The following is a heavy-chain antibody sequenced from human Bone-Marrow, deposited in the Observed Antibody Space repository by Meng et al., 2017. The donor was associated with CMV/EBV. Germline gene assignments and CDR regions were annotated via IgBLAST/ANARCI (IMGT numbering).Heavy chain of an antibody. CDR2: ISGSGGTT. D-gene: IGHD2-15*01. J-gene: IGHJ4*01. CDR3: AKDGGWSYLDY. CDR1: GFTFNRYA. Sequence: ETLSLTCAASGFTFNRYAMSWVRQAPGKGLEWVSAISGSGGTTYYADSVKGRFTISRDNSRNTLFLQMNSLRAEDTAVYYCAKDGGWSYLDYWGQGTLVTVSS. V-gene: IGHV3-23*01.